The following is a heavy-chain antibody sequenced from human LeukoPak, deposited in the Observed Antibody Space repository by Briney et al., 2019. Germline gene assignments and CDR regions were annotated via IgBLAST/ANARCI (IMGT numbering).Heavy chain of an antibody. CDR2: INPSGGST. J-gene: IGHJ4*02. Sequence: ASVKVSCKASGYAFTRRYMHLVRQAPGQGLEWMGIINPSGGSTSYAQKFQGRVTMTRDTSTNTVYMELSSLRSGHRLMYYCARDPHGVVVPAAMYFDYWGQGTLVTVSS. CDR1: GYAFTRRY. CDR3: ARDPHGVVVPAAMYFDY. V-gene: IGHV1-46*01. D-gene: IGHD2-2*01.